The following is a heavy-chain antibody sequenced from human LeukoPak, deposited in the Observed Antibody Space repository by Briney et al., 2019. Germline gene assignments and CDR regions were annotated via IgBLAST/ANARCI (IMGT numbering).Heavy chain of an antibody. CDR2: IKQDGSAV. J-gene: IGHJ4*02. CDR3: VRDRSATGGLDY. V-gene: IGHV3-7*01. D-gene: IGHD6-25*01. CDR1: GFTYSAYW. Sequence: GGSLRLSCAASGFTYSAYWMHWVRQTPGKGLEWVANIKQDGSAVHYVASVRGRFTISRDNAKNSVYLQMSSLRVEDTAVFYCVRDRSATGGLDYWGQGTLVTVSS.